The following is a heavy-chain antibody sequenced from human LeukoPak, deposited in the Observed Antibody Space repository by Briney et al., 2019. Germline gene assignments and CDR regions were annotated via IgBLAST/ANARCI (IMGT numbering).Heavy chain of an antibody. D-gene: IGHD1-14*01. Sequence: QTGGSLRLSCAASGFTFSSYAMHWVRQAPGKGLEWVAVISYDGSNKYYADSVKGRFTISRDNSKSTLYLQMNSLRAEDTAVYYCARDAEPFYYYYGMDVWGQGTTVTVSS. V-gene: IGHV3-30*04. J-gene: IGHJ6*02. CDR2: ISYDGSNK. CDR1: GFTFSSYA. CDR3: ARDAEPFYYYYGMDV.